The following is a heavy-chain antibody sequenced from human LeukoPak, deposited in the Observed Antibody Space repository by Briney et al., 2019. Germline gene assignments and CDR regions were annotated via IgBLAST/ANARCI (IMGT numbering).Heavy chain of an antibody. CDR3: ARHRSGAWNQGMDV. CDR1: GYTFTNYW. J-gene: IGHJ6*02. Sequence: GESLKISCKGSGYTFTNYWVGWVRQMPGKGLELMVIVYPGDSDTRYSPSMQGQITISADKSNTTAYLQWSSLKASDTAIYYCARHRSGAWNQGMDVWGRGTTVTVSS. V-gene: IGHV5-51*01. D-gene: IGHD1-1*01. CDR2: VYPGDSDT.